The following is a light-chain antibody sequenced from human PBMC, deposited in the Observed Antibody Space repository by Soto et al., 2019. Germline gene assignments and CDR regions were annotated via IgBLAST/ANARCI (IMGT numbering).Light chain of an antibody. CDR2: GAS. J-gene: IGKJ1*01. V-gene: IGKV3-20*01. CDR1: QSVSSNY. CDR3: QQYGSSPTWT. Sequence: EIVLTQSPGTLSLSPGERATLSCRASQSVSSNYLAWYQQKPGQAPRLLIYGASTRVTGIPDRFSGSGSGTDFTLTISRLEPEDSAVYYCQQYGSSPTWTFGQGTKVDIK.